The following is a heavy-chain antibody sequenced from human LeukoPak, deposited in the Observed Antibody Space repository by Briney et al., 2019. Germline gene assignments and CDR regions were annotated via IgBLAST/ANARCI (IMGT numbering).Heavy chain of an antibody. CDR1: GFTLSTYT. CDR3: ARSGIKMVRGVIIKSPYHMDV. J-gene: IGHJ6*03. Sequence: GGSLRLSCAASGFTLSTYTMNWVRQAPGKGLEWVSSISSSSNYIYYVDSVKGRFTISRDDAKNSLSLQMNSLRAEDTAVYYCARSGIKMVRGVIIKSPYHMDVWGKGTTVTVSS. CDR2: ISSSSNYI. V-gene: IGHV3-21*01. D-gene: IGHD3-10*01.